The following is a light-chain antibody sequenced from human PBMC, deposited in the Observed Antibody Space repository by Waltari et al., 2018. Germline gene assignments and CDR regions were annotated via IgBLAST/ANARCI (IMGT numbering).Light chain of an antibody. CDR2: AAS. Sequence: DIQMTQSPSSLSASVGDRVTITCRASRGISNSLAWYQQKPGEAPKLLLYAASGLESGVPSRFSGSGSGTDYTLTISSLRPEDSATYYCQQYYITPLYTFGQGTKLEIK. CDR3: QQYYITPLYT. J-gene: IGKJ2*01. V-gene: IGKV1-NL1*01. CDR1: RGISNS.